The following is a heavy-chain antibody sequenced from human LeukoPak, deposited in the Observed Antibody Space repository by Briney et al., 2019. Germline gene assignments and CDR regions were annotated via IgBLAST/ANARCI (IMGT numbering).Heavy chain of an antibody. J-gene: IGHJ4*02. CDR1: GFTFNTYA. D-gene: IGHD3-9*01. CDR3: AKGGYDILTGCDH. V-gene: IGHV3-23*01. CDR2: ISPSGGIT. Sequence: GGSLRLSCAASGFTFNTYAMSWVRQAPGKGLEWVSAISPSGGITYYEDSVKGRFTISRDNSKNTLYLQMNSLRAEDTAVYHCAKGGYDILTGCDHWGQGTLVTVSS.